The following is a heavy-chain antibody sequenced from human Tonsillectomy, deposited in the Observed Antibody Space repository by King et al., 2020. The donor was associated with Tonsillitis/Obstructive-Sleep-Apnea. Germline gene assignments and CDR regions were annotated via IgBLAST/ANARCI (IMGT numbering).Heavy chain of an antibody. J-gene: IGHJ4*02. CDR1: GGSFSGYY. V-gene: IGHV4-34*01. CDR2: INHSGST. D-gene: IGHD5-12*01. CDR3: ASREVATGGFYFDY. Sequence: VQLQQWGAGLLKPSETLSLTCAVYGGSFSGYYWSWIRQPPGKGLEWIGEINHSGSTNYNPPLKSRVTISVDTSKNQFSLKLSSVTAADTAVYYCASREVATGGFYFDYWGQGTLVTVSS.